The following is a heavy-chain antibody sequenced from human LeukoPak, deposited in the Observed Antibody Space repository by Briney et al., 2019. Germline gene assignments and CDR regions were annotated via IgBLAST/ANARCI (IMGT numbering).Heavy chain of an antibody. Sequence: ASVKVSCKASGYTFTGYYMHWVRQAPGQGLEWMGRINPNSGGTNYAQKFQGRVTMTRDTSISTAYMELSRLRSDDTAVYYCASLLPNRYYFDYWGQGTLVTVSP. CDR3: ASLLPNRYYFDY. CDR2: INPNSGGT. CDR1: GYTFTGYY. V-gene: IGHV1-2*06. J-gene: IGHJ4*02. D-gene: IGHD1-14*01.